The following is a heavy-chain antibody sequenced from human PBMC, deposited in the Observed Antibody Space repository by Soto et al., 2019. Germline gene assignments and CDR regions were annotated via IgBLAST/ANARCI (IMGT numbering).Heavy chain of an antibody. D-gene: IGHD3-22*01. CDR2: IYWDDDK. CDR3: AHHRDKYYYDSSGYSFAP. Sequence: QITLKESGPTLVKPTQTLTLTCTFSGFSLSTSGVGVGWIRQPPGKALEWLALIYWDDDKRYSPSLKSRLTITKDTSKNQVVLTMTNMDPVDTATYYCAHHRDKYYYDSSGYSFAPWGQGTLVTVSS. V-gene: IGHV2-5*02. J-gene: IGHJ5*02. CDR1: GFSLSTSGVG.